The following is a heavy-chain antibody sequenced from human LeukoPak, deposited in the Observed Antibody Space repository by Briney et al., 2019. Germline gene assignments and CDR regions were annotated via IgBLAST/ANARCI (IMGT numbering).Heavy chain of an antibody. D-gene: IGHD6-13*01. CDR3: ARAVRGQQLVNDY. Sequence: KTGGSLRLSCAASGFTFSDYYMSWVRQAPGKGLEWVSYISSSGSTIYYADSVKGRFTISRDNAKNSLYLQMNSLRAEDTAVYYCARAVRGQQLVNDYWGQGTLVTVSS. CDR2: ISSSGSTI. CDR1: GFTFSDYY. J-gene: IGHJ4*02. V-gene: IGHV3-11*04.